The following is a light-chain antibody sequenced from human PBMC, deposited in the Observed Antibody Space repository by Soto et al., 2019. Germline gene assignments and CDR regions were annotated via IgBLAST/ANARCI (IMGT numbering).Light chain of an antibody. CDR2: WAS. J-gene: IGKJ1*01. CDR1: QSVLYSSNNKNY. CDR3: QQYYRTCT. V-gene: IGKV4-1*01. Sequence: DIVMTQSPDSLAVSLGERATINCKSSQSVLYSSNNKNYLAWYQQKPGQPPKLLIYWASTRESGVPDRFSGSGSGTDFTLTISSRQAEDVAVYYCQQYYRTCTFGQWTKVEIK.